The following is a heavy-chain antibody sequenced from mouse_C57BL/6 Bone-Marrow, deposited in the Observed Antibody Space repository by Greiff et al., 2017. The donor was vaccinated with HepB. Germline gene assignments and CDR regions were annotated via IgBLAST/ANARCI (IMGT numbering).Heavy chain of an antibody. J-gene: IGHJ1*03. Sequence: VKLQQSGPGLVQPSQSLSITCTVSGFSLTSYGVHWVRQSPGKGLEWLGVIWSGGSTDYNAAFISRLSISKDNSKSQVFFKMNSLQADDTAIYYCARRTSDYGSRSGYFDVWGTGTTVTVSS. D-gene: IGHD1-1*01. V-gene: IGHV2-2*01. CDR3: ARRTSDYGSRSGYFDV. CDR1: GFSLTSYG. CDR2: IWSGGST.